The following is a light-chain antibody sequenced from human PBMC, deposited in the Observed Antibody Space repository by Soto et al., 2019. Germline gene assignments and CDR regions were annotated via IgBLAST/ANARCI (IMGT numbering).Light chain of an antibody. Sequence: DIQMTQSPSTLSASVGDTVTVTCRASQSVSGWLAWYQQKPGEAPKLLIYDASAWPRGVPSRFSGSGSGTKFTLTIGSLQSEDFAVYYCQQYNKWPGTFGQGTKVDIK. CDR2: DAS. J-gene: IGKJ1*01. CDR1: QSVSGW. V-gene: IGKV1-5*01. CDR3: QQYNKWPGT.